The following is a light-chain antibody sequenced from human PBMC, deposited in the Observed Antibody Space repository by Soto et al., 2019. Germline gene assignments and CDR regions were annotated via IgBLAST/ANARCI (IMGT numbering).Light chain of an antibody. Sequence: QPVLTQPPSASGAPGQTVTISCSGGSSNIGRHLVNWYQHVPGTAPKLLIYSHFQRPSGVPDRFSGSKSGTSASLAISGLQSEDEADYYCAAWDDSLNGFVVFGGGTKVTVL. CDR3: AAWDDSLNGFVV. J-gene: IGLJ2*01. CDR1: SSNIGRHL. CDR2: SHF. V-gene: IGLV1-44*01.